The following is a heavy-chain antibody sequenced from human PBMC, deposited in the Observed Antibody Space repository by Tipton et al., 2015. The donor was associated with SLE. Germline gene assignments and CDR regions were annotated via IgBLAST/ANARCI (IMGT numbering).Heavy chain of an antibody. V-gene: IGHV3-48*02. J-gene: IGHJ4*02. Sequence: GSLRLSCAASGFTFSTYSMNWVRQAPGKGLEWLSYISSSSDTVYYADSVKGRFTTSRDNAKNSLYLQMNSLTDEDTAVYYCARGEVRAGGFDSWGQGTLVTVSS. CDR1: GFTFSTYS. D-gene: IGHD3-10*01. CDR2: ISSSSDTV. CDR3: ARGEVRAGGFDS.